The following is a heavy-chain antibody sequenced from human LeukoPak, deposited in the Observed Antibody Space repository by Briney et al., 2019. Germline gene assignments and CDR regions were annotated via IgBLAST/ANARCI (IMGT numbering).Heavy chain of an antibody. CDR1: GGSISSGGYY. V-gene: IGHV4-31*03. CDR3: ARVPATRGGYFDY. D-gene: IGHD5-12*01. CDR2: IYYSGST. J-gene: IGHJ4*02. Sequence: SETLSLTCTVSGGSISSGGYYWSWIRQHPGKGLEWIGYIYYSGSTYYNPSLKSRVTISVDTSKDQFSLKLSSVTAADTAVYYCARVPATRGGYFDYWGQGTLVTVSS.